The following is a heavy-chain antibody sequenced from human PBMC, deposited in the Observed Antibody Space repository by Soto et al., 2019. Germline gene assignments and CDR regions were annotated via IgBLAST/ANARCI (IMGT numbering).Heavy chain of an antibody. CDR2: ISYDGSNR. Sequence: QVQLVESGGGVVQPGRSLRLSCAASGFTFSSYGMQWVRQAPGKGLEWVAVISYDGSNRYYADSAKDRFTISRDNSKTTVYLQMNRLRAEDTAVYYCGKGQGWLPRSAADYWGQGTLVTVSS. CDR1: GFTFSSYG. J-gene: IGHJ4*02. V-gene: IGHV3-30*18. CDR3: GKGQGWLPRSAADY. D-gene: IGHD5-18*01.